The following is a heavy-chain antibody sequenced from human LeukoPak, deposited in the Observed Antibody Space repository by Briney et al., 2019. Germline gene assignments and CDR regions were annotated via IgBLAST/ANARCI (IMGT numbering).Heavy chain of an antibody. Sequence: GGSLRLSCAASGFTVSSNYMSWVRQAPGKGLEWVTVIYSGGSTYYADSVKGRFTISRDNSKNTLYLQMNSLRADDTAVYYCASGIAAAYYFDYWGQGTLVSVSS. CDR1: GFTVSSNY. CDR2: IYSGGST. D-gene: IGHD6-13*01. CDR3: ASGIAAAYYFDY. J-gene: IGHJ4*02. V-gene: IGHV3-53*01.